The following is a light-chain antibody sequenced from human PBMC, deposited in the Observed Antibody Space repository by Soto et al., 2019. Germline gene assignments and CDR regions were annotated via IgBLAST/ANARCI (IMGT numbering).Light chain of an antibody. CDR2: EVS. CDR3: SSYTSSSTRV. J-gene: IGLJ1*01. Sequence: QSALTQPASVSASPGQSITISCTGTSSDVGAYKYVSWYQQHPGKAPKLMIYEVSNRPSGVSNRFSGSKSGNTASLTISGLQAEDEADYYCSSYTSSSTRVFGTGTKLTVL. CDR1: SSDVGAYKY. V-gene: IGLV2-14*01.